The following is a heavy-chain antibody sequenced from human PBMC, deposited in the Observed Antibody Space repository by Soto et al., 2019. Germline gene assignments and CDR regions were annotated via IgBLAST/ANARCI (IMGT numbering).Heavy chain of an antibody. V-gene: IGHV4-59*01. D-gene: IGHD1-1*01. CDR3: ARLAPRDGDPKTVRAFDI. CDR2: ISSSGST. J-gene: IGHJ3*02. CDR1: GGSITSFF. Sequence: QVQLQESGPGLVKPSETLSLTCIVSGGSITSFFWSWIRQPPGKGLEWIAYISSSGSTKYNPSLKSRVTISLDTSKNQFSLRSISVTAADTAVYYCARLAPRDGDPKTVRAFDIWGQGTMVTVSS.